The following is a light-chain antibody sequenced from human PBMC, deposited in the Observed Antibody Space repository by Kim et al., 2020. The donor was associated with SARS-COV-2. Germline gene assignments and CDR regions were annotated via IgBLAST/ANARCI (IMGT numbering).Light chain of an antibody. CDR2: DVN. CDR3: GSDAGSYTWV. J-gene: IGLJ3*02. CDR1: SSDADGYYF. V-gene: IGLV2-11*03. Sequence: QSVTISCTGTSSDADGYYFVSWYQQRPGKAPKLMIYDVNKRPSGVPDRVSGSKSGNTASLTISGLQAEDEADYYCGSDAGSYTWVFGGGTQLTVL.